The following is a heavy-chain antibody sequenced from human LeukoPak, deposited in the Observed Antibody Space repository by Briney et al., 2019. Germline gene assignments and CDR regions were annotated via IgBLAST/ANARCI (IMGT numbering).Heavy chain of an antibody. CDR1: GFIFNKYW. Sequence: GGSPRLSCAASGFIFNKYWMSWVRQAPGKGLEWVANIKQDGSEKYYADPVKGRFTISRDNAQNSLYLQMNSLRVEDTALYYCGKDTSSSGYGNWFDPWGQGTLVTVSS. D-gene: IGHD3-22*01. CDR2: IKQDGSEK. V-gene: IGHV3-7*03. CDR3: GKDTSSSGYGNWFDP. J-gene: IGHJ5*02.